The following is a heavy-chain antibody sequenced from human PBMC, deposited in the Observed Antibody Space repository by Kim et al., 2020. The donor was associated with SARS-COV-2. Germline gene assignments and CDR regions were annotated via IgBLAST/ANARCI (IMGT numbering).Heavy chain of an antibody. Sequence: GGSLRLYCAASGFTFSSYGMHWVRQAPGKGLEWVAVISYDGSNKYYADSVKGRFTISRDNSKNTLYLQMNSLRAEDTAVYYCAKDGVRNDSSGYYYHHFDYWGQGTLVTVSS. D-gene: IGHD3-22*01. CDR1: GFTFSSYG. V-gene: IGHV3-30*18. CDR3: AKDGVRNDSSGYYYHHFDY. J-gene: IGHJ4*02. CDR2: ISYDGSNK.